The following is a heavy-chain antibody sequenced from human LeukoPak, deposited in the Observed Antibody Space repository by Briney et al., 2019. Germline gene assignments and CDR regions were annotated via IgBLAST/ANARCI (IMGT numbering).Heavy chain of an antibody. CDR2: IKQDGSEK. CDR1: GGSFSGYY. J-gene: IGHJ6*03. D-gene: IGHD4-17*01. CDR3: ARAGYGDYYYYYYMDV. Sequence: PSETLSLTCAVYGGSFSGYYWSWVRQAPGKGLEWVANIKQDGSEKYYVDSVKGRFTISRDNAKNSLYLQMNSLRAEDTAVYYCARAGYGDYYYYYYMDVWGKGTTVTISS. V-gene: IGHV3-7*01.